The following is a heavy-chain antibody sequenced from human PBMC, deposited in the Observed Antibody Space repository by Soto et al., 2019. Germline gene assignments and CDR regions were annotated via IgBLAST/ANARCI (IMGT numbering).Heavy chain of an antibody. CDR3: TREKFDP. V-gene: IGHV3-74*01. CDR1: GFIFSNYW. Sequence: PGGTLRLSCAASGFIFSNYWMHWVRQVPGKGLVWVARVKSDGSSTSYADSVKCRFTISRDNAKNTVYLEMNDLRADDTAVYYCTREKFDPWGQGILVTVS. J-gene: IGHJ5*02. CDR2: VKSDGSST.